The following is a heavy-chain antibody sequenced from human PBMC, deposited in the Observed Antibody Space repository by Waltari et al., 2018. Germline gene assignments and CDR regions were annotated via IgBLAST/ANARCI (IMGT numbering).Heavy chain of an antibody. CDR3: AREGEVWTLTTFLDY. J-gene: IGHJ4*02. D-gene: IGHD3-16*01. Sequence: QVQLQQWGARLVQPSETLSLTCAVNGGSLSGYNWSWLRQSPGKGLEWIGEINHSGSTNYNPSLESRITISIDASKKQFSLNLTSVTAADTAVYYCAREGEVWTLTTFLDYWGQGILVTVSS. CDR2: INHSGST. CDR1: GGSLSGYN. V-gene: IGHV4-34*01.